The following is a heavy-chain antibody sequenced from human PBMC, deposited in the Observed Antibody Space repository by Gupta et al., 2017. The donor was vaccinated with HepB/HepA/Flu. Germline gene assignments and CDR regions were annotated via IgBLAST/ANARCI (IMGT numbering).Heavy chain of an antibody. Sequence: QVQLQESGPGLVKPSETLSLTFTVSGGSISSYYWSWIRQPAGKGLEWIGRIYTSGSTNYNPSLKSRVTMSVDTSKNQFSLKLSSVTAADTAVYYCARDTPSRAAAGDYYYYYMDVWAKGPRSPSP. CDR2: IYTSGST. V-gene: IGHV4-4*07. J-gene: IGHJ6*03. CDR3: ARDTPSRAAAGDYYYYYMDV. CDR1: GGSISSYY. D-gene: IGHD6-13*01.